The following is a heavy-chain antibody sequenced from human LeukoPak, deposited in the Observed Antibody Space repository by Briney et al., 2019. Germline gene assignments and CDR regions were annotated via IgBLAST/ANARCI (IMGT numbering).Heavy chain of an antibody. V-gene: IGHV4-39*01. D-gene: IGHD1-26*01. CDR3: ARRGGSGRAFDY. J-gene: IGHJ4*02. Sequence: SETLSLTCSVSGASISGGTYYWGWIRQPPGKGLGWIGSIYYTGSTYDNPSLESRVTISVDTSKNQFSLKLSSVTAADTAVYYCARRGGSGRAFDYWGQGTLVTVSS. CDR1: GASISGGTYY. CDR2: IYYTGST.